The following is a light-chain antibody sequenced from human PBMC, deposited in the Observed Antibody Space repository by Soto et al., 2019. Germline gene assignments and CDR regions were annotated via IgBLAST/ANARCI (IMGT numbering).Light chain of an antibody. Sequence: QLVLTQSPSASASLGASVRLTCTLGSGHSAYAIAWHQQQPEKGPRYLMKVYSDGKYTKGDGIPDRFSGSSSGTERYLSISSLEYEDEADNSCQTWGPGIKVFGGGTKLTVL. J-gene: IGLJ2*01. V-gene: IGLV4-69*01. CDR1: SGHSAYA. CDR3: QTWGPGIKV. CDR2: VYSDGKY.